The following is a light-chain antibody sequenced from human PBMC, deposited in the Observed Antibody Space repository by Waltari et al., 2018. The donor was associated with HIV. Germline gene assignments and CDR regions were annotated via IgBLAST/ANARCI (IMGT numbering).Light chain of an antibody. CDR3: CSYAGSYTLV. V-gene: IGLV2-11*01. CDR1: SSDVVGSTY. Sequence: QSALTQPRSVSGSPGQSVTISCTGTSSDVVGSTYASWYQQHPAKAPKLMIYEVTKRPSGVPDRFSGSKSVNTASLTISGLEAEDEADYYCCSYAGSYTLVFGGGTKLTVL. CDR2: EVT. J-gene: IGLJ3*02.